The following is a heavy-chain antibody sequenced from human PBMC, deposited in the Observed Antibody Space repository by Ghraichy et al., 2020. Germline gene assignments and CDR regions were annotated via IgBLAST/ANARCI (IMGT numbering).Heavy chain of an antibody. CDR3: ARDEKDSSGWYRVAY. V-gene: IGHV3-53*04. CDR2: IYSGGST. D-gene: IGHD6-19*01. CDR1: GFTVSSNY. Sequence: GSLRLSCAASGFTVSSNYMSWVRQAPGKGLEWVSVIYSGGSTYYADSVKGRFTISRHNSKNTLYLQMNSLRAEDTAVYYCARDEKDSSGWYRVAYWGQGTLVTVSS. J-gene: IGHJ4*02.